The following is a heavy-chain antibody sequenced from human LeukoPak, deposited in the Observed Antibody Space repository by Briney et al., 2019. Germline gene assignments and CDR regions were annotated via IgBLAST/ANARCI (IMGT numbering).Heavy chain of an antibody. D-gene: IGHD3-22*01. CDR1: GGSISSYY. J-gene: IGHJ1*01. CDR2: IYHSGST. V-gene: IGHV4-59*08. Sequence: KPSETLSLTCTVSGGSISSYYWSWIRQPPGKGLEWIGSIYHSGSTYYNPSLKSRVTISVDTSKNQFSLKLSSVTAADTAVYYCARTSDSSGYYYVSEYFQHWGQGTLVTVSS. CDR3: ARTSDSSGYYYVSEYFQH.